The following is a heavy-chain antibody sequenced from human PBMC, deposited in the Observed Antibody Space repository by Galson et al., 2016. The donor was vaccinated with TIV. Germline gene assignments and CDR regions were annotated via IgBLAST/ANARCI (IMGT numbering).Heavy chain of an antibody. CDR2: FDPEDGKT. CDR3: ATDVSTQYFDTSGYSPLGF. V-gene: IGHV1-24*01. CDR1: GYTLTEVA. J-gene: IGHJ4*02. Sequence: SVKVSCKVSGYTLTEVAMYWVRQAPGKGLEWMGGFDPEDGKTIYAQRFQGRVTMTEDTPTDQAYMELSSLRSEDTAVDYCATDVSTQYFDTSGYSPLGFWGQGTLVVVSS. D-gene: IGHD3-22*01.